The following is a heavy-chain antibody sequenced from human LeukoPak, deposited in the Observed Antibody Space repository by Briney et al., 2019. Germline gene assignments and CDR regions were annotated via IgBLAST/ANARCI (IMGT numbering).Heavy chain of an antibody. V-gene: IGHV4-59*01. CDR1: GGSISSYY. D-gene: IGHD3-16*01. J-gene: IGHJ4*02. Sequence: SETLSLTCTVSGGSISSYYWSWIRHPPGKGLEWIGYIHYSGSTNYNPSLKSRVTISVDTSKNHFSLKLSSVTAADTAVYYCARAFWGSGIDYWGQGTLVTVSS. CDR3: ARAFWGSGIDY. CDR2: IHYSGST.